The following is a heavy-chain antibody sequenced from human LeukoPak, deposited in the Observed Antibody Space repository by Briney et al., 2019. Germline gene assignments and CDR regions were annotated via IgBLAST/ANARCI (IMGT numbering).Heavy chain of an antibody. CDR1: GFTFRSYW. D-gene: IGHD3-16*01. V-gene: IGHV3-74*01. CDR2: INSDGSST. Sequence: GGSLRLSCAASGFTFRSYWMHWVRQAPGKGLVWVSRINSDGSSTSYADSVKGRFTISRDNTKNTLYLQMNSLRAEDTAVYSCARWGPTGYYFDYWGEGTLVTVSS. J-gene: IGHJ4*02. CDR3: ARWGPTGYYFDY.